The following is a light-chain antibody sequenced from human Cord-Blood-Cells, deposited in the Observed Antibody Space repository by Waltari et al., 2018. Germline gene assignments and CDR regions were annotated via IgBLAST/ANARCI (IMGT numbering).Light chain of an antibody. CDR3: SSYTSSSTLGYV. Sequence: QSALTQPASVSGSPGQSITISCTGTSSDVGGYTYVSWYQQHPGKAPKLMIYEVSNRPSGVSKRFSVSKAGMTASLAIAGRQAEDEADYYCSSYTSSSTLGYVFGTGTKVTVL. CDR1: SSDVGGYTY. V-gene: IGLV2-14*01. CDR2: EVS. J-gene: IGLJ1*01.